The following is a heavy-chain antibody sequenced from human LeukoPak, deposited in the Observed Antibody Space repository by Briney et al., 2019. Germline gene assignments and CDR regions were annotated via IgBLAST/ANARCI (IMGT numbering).Heavy chain of an antibody. D-gene: IGHD3-9*01. V-gene: IGHV4-34*01. CDR2: INHSGST. Sequence: LKPSETLSLTCAVYGGSFSGYYWSWIRQPPGKGLEWIGEINHSGSTNCNPSLKSRVTISVDTSKNQFSLKLSSVTAADTAVYYCARGGCGYYDILTGYCNWGQGTLVTVSS. J-gene: IGHJ4*02. CDR1: GGSFSGYY. CDR3: ARGGCGYYDILTGYCN.